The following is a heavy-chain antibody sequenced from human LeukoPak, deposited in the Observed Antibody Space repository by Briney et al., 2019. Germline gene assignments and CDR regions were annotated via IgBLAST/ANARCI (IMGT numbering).Heavy chain of an antibody. CDR3: ARGYYGMDV. Sequence: GASVNVSCKASGYTFTGQYLYWARQTPGQGLEWMGWINPKTGDTDSAQNFQGRVTMTRDTSITTVYMELSSLTSDDTAVYYCARGYYGMDVWGQGTTVTVSS. V-gene: IGHV1-2*02. CDR2: INPKTGDT. J-gene: IGHJ6*02. CDR1: GYTFTGQY.